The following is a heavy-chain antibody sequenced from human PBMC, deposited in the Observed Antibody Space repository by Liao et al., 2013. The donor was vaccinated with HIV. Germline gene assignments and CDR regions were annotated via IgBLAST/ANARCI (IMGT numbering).Heavy chain of an antibody. D-gene: IGHD3-22*01. CDR1: GDSVSSYY. Sequence: QVQLQESGPGLVKPSETLSLTCTVSGDSVSSYYWSWIRQPAGKGLEWIGHIYNSENSNYNAFLKSRVTMSVDTSKNQFSLKLTSVTAADTAVFYCARGKGYYYDSSGYYYSGTFDIWGQGTMVTVSS. J-gene: IGHJ3*02. CDR3: ARGKGYYYDSSGYYYSGTFDI. V-gene: IGHV4-4*07. CDR2: IYNSENS.